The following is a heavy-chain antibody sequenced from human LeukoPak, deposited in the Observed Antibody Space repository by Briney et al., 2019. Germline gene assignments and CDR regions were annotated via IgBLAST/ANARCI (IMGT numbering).Heavy chain of an antibody. CDR1: GGSISDAAYY. CDR2: IYYSGST. CDR3: ARGKGRIAAAGPGPFDY. Sequence: SETLSLTCTVSGGSISDAAYYWSWIRQHPGEGLKWIGYIYYSGSTSYNPSLKSRVTISVDTSKNQFSLKLSSVTAADTAVYYCARGKGRIAAAGPGPFDYWGQGTLVTVSS. D-gene: IGHD6-13*01. J-gene: IGHJ4*02. V-gene: IGHV4-31*03.